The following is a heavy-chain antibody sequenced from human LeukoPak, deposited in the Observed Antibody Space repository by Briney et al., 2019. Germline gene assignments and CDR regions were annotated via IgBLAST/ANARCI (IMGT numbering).Heavy chain of an antibody. J-gene: IGHJ3*02. CDR2: IKQDGSEN. Sequence: GGSLRLSCAASGFTFGSYWMSWVRQAPGKGLEWVANIKQDGSENYYVDSVKGRFTISRDNAKNSLYLQMNSLRAEDTAVYYCARDLVVGDAFDIWGQGTMVTVSS. V-gene: IGHV3-7*01. D-gene: IGHD2-15*01. CDR1: GFTFGSYW. CDR3: ARDLVVGDAFDI.